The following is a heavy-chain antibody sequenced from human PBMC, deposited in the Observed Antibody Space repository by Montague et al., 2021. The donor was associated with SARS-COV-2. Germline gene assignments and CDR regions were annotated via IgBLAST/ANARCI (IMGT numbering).Heavy chain of an antibody. V-gene: IGHV4-31*03. CDR3: ASTYGGNLGYYYYYMDV. CDR2: IYYSGSP. J-gene: IGHJ6*03. Sequence: TLSLTCTVSGGSISSGGYYWSWMRPHKGQGLKWIGYIYYSGSPYYNPSLKSRVTISVDTSKHQFSLKLSSVTAADTAVYYCASTYGGNLGYYYYYMDVWGKGTTVTVSS. D-gene: IGHD4-23*01. CDR1: GGSISSGGYY.